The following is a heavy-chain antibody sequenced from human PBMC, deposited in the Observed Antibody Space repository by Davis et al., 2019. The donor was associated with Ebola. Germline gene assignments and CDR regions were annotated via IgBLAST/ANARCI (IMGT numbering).Heavy chain of an antibody. CDR3: ATLVLLWFGELLVPRASNDY. D-gene: IGHD3-10*01. CDR1: GFTFSSHA. CDR2: ISYDGSNK. V-gene: IGHV3-30*04. J-gene: IGHJ4*02. Sequence: GGSLRLSCAASGFTFSSHAMNWVRQAPGKGLEWVAVISYDGSNKYYAYSVKGRFTISRDNSKNTLYLQMNSLRAEDTAVYYCATLVLLWFGELLVPRASNDYWGQGTLVTVSS.